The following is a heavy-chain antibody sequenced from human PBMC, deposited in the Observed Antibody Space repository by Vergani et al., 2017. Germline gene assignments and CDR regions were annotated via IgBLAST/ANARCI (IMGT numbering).Heavy chain of an antibody. Sequence: QVQLQESGPGLVKPSQTLSLTCAVSGVSIKSGFWWNWVRQPPGKGLEWIGEIYHSGSTNYNPSLKSRVTISVDKSKNQFSLKLSSVTAADTAVYYCARFLTGTTIYYYYGMDVWGQGTTVTVSS. V-gene: IGHV4-4*02. J-gene: IGHJ6*02. CDR3: ARFLTGTTIYYYYGMDV. CDR2: IYHSGST. D-gene: IGHD1-20*01. CDR1: GVSIKSGFW.